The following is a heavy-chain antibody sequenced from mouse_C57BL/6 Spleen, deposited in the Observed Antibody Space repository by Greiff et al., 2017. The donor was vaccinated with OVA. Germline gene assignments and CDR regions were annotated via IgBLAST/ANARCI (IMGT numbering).Heavy chain of an antibody. CDR2: INPGSGGT. V-gene: IGHV1-54*01. CDR3: ARGDGYYVSWFAY. J-gene: IGHJ3*01. CDR1: GYAFTNYL. Sequence: QVQLKESGAELVRPGTSVKVSCKASGYAFTNYLLEWVKQRPGQGLEWIGVINPGSGGTNYNEKFKGKATLTADKSSSTAYMQLSSLTSEDSAVYFCARGDGYYVSWFAYWGQGTMVTVSA. D-gene: IGHD2-3*01.